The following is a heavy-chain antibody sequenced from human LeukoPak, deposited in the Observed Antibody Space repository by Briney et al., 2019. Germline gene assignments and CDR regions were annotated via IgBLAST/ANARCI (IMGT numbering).Heavy chain of an antibody. J-gene: IGHJ4*02. CDR3: ARIEGSSGYYFVPY. V-gene: IGHV1-2*02. CDR2: INPNSGGT. CDR1: GYTFTGYY. D-gene: IGHD3-22*01. Sequence: ASVKVSCKASGYTFTGYYMHWVRQAPGQGLEWMGWINPNSGGTNYAQKFQGRVTMTRDTSISTAYIELSRLRSDDTAVYYCARIEGSSGYYFVPYWGQGTLVTVSS.